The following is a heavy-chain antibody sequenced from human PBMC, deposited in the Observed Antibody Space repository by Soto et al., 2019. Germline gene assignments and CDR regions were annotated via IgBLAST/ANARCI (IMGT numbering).Heavy chain of an antibody. Sequence: SVKVSCKASGGTFSSYAISWVRQAPGQGLEWMGGIIPIFGTANYAQKFQGRVTITADKSTSTAYMELSSLRSEDTAVYYCAREALEMATIAIWGQGTLVTVSS. CDR2: IIPIFGTA. V-gene: IGHV1-69*06. D-gene: IGHD5-12*01. J-gene: IGHJ4*02. CDR3: AREALEMATIAI. CDR1: GGTFSSYA.